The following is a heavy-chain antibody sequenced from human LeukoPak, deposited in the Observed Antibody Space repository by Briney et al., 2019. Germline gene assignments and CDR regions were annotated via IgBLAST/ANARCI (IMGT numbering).Heavy chain of an antibody. J-gene: IGHJ5*02. Sequence: SETLSLTCTVSGGSISNYYWSWIRQPPGKGLEWIGEINHSGSTNYNPSLKSRVTISVDTSKNQFSLKLSSVTAADTAVYYCARGWGTMVRGVRVNWFDPWGQGTLVTVSS. D-gene: IGHD3-10*01. CDR3: ARGWGTMVRGVRVNWFDP. CDR2: INHSGST. CDR1: GGSISNYY. V-gene: IGHV4-34*01.